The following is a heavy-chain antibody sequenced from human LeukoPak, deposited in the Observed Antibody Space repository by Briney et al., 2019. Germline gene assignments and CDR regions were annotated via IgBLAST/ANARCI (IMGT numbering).Heavy chain of an antibody. V-gene: IGHV4-34*01. CDR3: ARAAGDSPEDSDY. CDR2: INHSGST. J-gene: IGHJ4*02. D-gene: IGHD4-17*01. CDR1: GGSFSGYY. Sequence: SETLSLTCAVYGGSFSGYYWSWIRQPPGKGLEWIGEINHSGSTNYNPSLKSRVTISVDTSKNQFSLKLSSVTAADTAVYYCARAAGDSPEDSDYWGQGTLVTVSS.